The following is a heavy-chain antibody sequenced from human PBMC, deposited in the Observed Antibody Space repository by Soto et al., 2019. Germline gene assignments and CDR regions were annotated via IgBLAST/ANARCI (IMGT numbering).Heavy chain of an antibody. V-gene: IGHV4-31*03. D-gene: IGHD1-26*01. J-gene: IGHJ4*02. CDR2: IYYRGST. Sequence: SETLSLTCPVSGGSISSADYYWTWIRQHPGKGLEWIGYIYYRGSTYYNPSLKSRVSISVDTSKNQFSLKLISVTAADTAVYYYARSGSSYSYYFDYWGQGTLVTVSS. CDR1: GGSISSADYY. CDR3: ARSGSSYSYYFDY.